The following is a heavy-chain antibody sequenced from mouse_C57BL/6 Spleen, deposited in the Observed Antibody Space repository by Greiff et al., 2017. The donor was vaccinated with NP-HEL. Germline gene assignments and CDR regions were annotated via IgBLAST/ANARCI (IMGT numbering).Heavy chain of an antibody. CDR3: AREDNGSSGCAY. V-gene: IGHV1-55*01. D-gene: IGHD1-1*01. CDR1: GYTFTSYW. CDR2: IYPGSGST. Sequence: QVQLQQPGAELVKPGASVKMSCKASGYTFTSYWITWVKQRPGQGLEWIGDIYPGSGSTNCNEKFKSKATLTVDTSSSTASMQLSSLTSADSAVYYCAREDNGSSGCAYWGQGTLVTVSA. J-gene: IGHJ3*01.